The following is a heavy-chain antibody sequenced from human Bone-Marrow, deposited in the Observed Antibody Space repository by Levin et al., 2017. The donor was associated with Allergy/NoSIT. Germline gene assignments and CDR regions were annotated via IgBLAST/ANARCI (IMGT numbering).Heavy chain of an antibody. CDR1: GYTFTGYY. CDR3: AVYYDILTGYYSFDAFDI. Sequence: ASVKVSCKASGYTFTGYYMHWVRQAPGQGLEWMGWINPNSGGTNYAQKFQGRVTMTRDTSISTAYMELSRLRSDDTAVYYCAVYYDILTGYYSFDAFDIWGQGTMVTVSS. CDR2: INPNSGGT. D-gene: IGHD3-9*01. V-gene: IGHV1-2*02. J-gene: IGHJ3*02.